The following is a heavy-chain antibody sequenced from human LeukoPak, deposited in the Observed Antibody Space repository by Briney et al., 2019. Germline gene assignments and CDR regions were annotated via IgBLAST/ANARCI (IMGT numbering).Heavy chain of an antibody. Sequence: SETLSLTCTVSGGSISSYYWNWIRQPPGKGLEWIGYIYYSGSTNYNPSLKSRVTISVDTSKDQFSLKLSSVTAADTAVYYCAREIGYYDSSGYHYYYYGMDVWGQGTTVTVSS. CDR3: AREIGYYDSSGYHYYYYGMDV. D-gene: IGHD3-22*01. CDR1: GGSISSYY. V-gene: IGHV4-59*01. J-gene: IGHJ6*02. CDR2: IYYSGST.